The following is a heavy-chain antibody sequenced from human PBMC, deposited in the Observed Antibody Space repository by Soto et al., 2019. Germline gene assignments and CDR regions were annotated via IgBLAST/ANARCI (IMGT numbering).Heavy chain of an antibody. D-gene: IGHD3-10*01. CDR2: IYHSGST. Sequence: SETLSLTCAVSGGSISSSNWWSWVRQPPGKGLEWMGEIYHSGSTNYNPSLTPRVTISVDKSKNQFSLKLRFVTAADTAVYYCARVSSGEFDYWGQGTRGTVSP. J-gene: IGHJ4*02. V-gene: IGHV4-4*02. CDR3: ARVSSGEFDY. CDR1: GGSISSSNW.